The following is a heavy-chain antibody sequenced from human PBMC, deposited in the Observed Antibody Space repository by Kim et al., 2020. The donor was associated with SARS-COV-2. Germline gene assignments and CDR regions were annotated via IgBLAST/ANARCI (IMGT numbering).Heavy chain of an antibody. CDR2: IDGSDGTT. J-gene: IGHJ4*02. Sequence: GGSLRLSCTTSGFTFTGYAMSWVRQAPGKGLEWVSSIDGSDGTTYYVDSVKGRFTISRDNSKNTLYLQMNNLRADDTAVYYCMKGGWGWIWDHWGPGTRV. V-gene: IGHV3-23*01. D-gene: IGHD2-2*03. CDR3: MKGGWGWIWDH. CDR1: GFTFTGYA.